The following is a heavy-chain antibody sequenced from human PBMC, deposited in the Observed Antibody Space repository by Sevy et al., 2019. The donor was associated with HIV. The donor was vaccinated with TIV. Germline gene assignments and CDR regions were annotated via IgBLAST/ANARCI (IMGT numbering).Heavy chain of an antibody. V-gene: IGHV3-21*01. J-gene: IGHJ3*01. D-gene: IGHD3-10*01. CDR1: GFSFSSYM. CDR3: ARPYGSGSWEAFDV. CDR2: ISYSRNYI. Sequence: GGSLRLSCTASGFSFSSYMMNWVRQAPGKGVEWVASISYSRNYIYYADSLKGRFTISRDNAKNSLFLQMNSLRAEDTAVYYCARPYGSGSWEAFDVWGQGTMVTVSS.